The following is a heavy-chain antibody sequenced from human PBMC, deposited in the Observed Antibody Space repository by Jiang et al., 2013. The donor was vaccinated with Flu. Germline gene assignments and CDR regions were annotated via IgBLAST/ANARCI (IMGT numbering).Heavy chain of an antibody. V-gene: IGHV4-59*08. CDR3: ARRSYYDFWSGYYNHDAFDI. D-gene: IGHD3-3*01. CDR1: GGSISSYY. CDR2: IYYSGST. J-gene: IGHJ3*02. Sequence: KPSETLSLTCTVSGGSISSYYWSWIRQPPGKGLEWIGYIYYSGSTNYNPSLKSRVTISVDTSKNQFSLKLSSVTAADTAVYYCARRSYYDFWSGYYNHDAFDIWGQGTMVTVS.